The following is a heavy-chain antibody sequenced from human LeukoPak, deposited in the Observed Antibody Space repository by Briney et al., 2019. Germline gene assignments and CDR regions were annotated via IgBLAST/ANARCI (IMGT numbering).Heavy chain of an antibody. J-gene: IGHJ3*02. CDR2: IYPGDSDT. V-gene: IGHV5-51*01. CDR1: GYSFTSYW. D-gene: IGHD6-13*01. CDR3: ASARFIAAANDAFDI. Sequence: GESLKISCKGSGYSFTSYWIGWVRQMPGKGLEWMGIIYPGDSDTRYSPSFQGQVTISADKSISTAYLQWSSLKASDTAMYYCASARFIAAANDAFDIWGQGIMVTVSS.